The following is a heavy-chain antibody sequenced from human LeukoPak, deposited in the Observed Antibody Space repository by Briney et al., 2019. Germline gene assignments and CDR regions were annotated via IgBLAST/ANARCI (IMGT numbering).Heavy chain of an antibody. J-gene: IGHJ4*02. CDR1: GFTFSNYW. V-gene: IGHV3-7*01. D-gene: IGHD6-13*01. Sequence: GGSLRLSCAASGFTFSNYWINWVRQAPGKGLEWEANIKQDGSEKYYVDSVKGRFTISRDNAKNSLYLQMNSLRAEDTAVYYCSRDSSSTWTGPFDYWGQGTLVAVSS. CDR3: SRDSSSTWTGPFDY. CDR2: IKQDGSEK.